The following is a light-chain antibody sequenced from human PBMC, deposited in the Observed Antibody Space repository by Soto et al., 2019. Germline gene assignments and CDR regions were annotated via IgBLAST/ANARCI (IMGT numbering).Light chain of an antibody. J-gene: IGKJ5*01. CDR3: QQRQNWPPIT. V-gene: IGKV3-11*01. CDR1: QSVSRY. CDR2: DAS. Sequence: EAVLTQSPATLSLSPGERATLSCRASQSVSRYLAWYQQKPGQAPRLLIYDASNRATGIPARFSGSGSGTDFTLTISSLEPEDFAVYYCQQRQNWPPITFGQGTRLDIK.